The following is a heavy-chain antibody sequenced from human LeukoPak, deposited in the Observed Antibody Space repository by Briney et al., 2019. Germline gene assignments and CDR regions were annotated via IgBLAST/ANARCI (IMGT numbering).Heavy chain of an antibody. D-gene: IGHD2-2*02. J-gene: IGHJ3*02. CDR2: IYYSGST. V-gene: IGHV4-59*01. CDR1: GGSISSYY. Sequence: SETLSLTCTASGGSISSYYWSWIRQPPGKGLEWIGYIYYSGSTNYNPSLKSRVTISVDTSKNQFSLKLSSVTAADTAVYYCARDGEVPAAIGAFDIWGQGTMVTVSS. CDR3: ARDGEVPAAIGAFDI.